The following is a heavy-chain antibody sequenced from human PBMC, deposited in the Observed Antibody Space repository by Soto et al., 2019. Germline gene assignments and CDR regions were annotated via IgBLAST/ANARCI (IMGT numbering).Heavy chain of an antibody. D-gene: IGHD3-3*01. CDR2: INPNGGGT. J-gene: IGHJ6*02. Sequence: ASVKVSCKASGYTFTGYYMHWVRQAPGQGLEWMGWINPNGGGTNYAQKFQGWATMTRDTSISTAYMELSRLRSDDTAVYYCAREYYDFWSGRYGMDVWGQGTTVTVSS. CDR3: AREYYDFWSGRYGMDV. V-gene: IGHV1-2*04. CDR1: GYTFTGYY.